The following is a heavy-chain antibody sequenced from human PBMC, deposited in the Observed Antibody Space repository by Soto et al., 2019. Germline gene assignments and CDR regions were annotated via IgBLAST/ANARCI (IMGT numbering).Heavy chain of an antibody. J-gene: IGHJ4*02. CDR1: GGSLTSYP. CDR2: IIPIHGTT. CDR3: ARGWGLVS. D-gene: IGHD3-16*01. Sequence: QMEQSGAEVRKPGSSVKVSCKPSGGSLTSYPMAWVRQAPGQGFEWMGGIIPIHGTTEYAQKFQGRVTCTADESTNRATLELTGLTSEDTAVYYCARGWGLVSWGQGTLVTVSS. V-gene: IGHV1-69*01.